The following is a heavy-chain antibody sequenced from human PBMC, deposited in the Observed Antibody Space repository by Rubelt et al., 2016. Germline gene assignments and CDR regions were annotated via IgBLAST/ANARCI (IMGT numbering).Heavy chain of an antibody. J-gene: IGHJ2*01. V-gene: IGHV4-31*03. CDR3: ARGYCSGGSCYRYFDL. CDR2: IYYSGST. Sequence: QVQLQESGPGLVKPSQTLSLTCTVSGGSISSGGYYWSWIRQQPGKGLEWIGYIYYSGSTYYNPSLKSRVTISLDTSKNQFSRKLSSVTAADTAVYYCARGYCSGGSCYRYFDLWGRGTLVTVSS. D-gene: IGHD2-15*01. CDR1: GGSISSGGYY.